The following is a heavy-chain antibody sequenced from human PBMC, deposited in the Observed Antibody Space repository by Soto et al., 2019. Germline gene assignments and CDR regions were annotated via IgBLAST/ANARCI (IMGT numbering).Heavy chain of an antibody. CDR2: IIPIFGTV. CDR3: AKGAVAGTPTSYYYYGMDV. V-gene: IGHV1-69*12. Sequence: QVQLLQSGAEVKKPGSSVRVSCEASGGTFRTYAISWVRQAPGQGLEWMGEIIPIFGTVNYAQKFQGRGTITADESTTTVDMDLRSLRSEDTAVYYCAKGAVAGTPTSYYYYGMDVLGQGTTVTVSS. D-gene: IGHD6-19*01. CDR1: GGTFRTYA. J-gene: IGHJ6*02.